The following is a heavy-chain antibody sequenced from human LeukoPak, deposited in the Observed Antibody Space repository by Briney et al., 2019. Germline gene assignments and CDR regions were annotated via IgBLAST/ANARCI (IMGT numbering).Heavy chain of an antibody. V-gene: IGHV4-61*02. J-gene: IGHJ4*02. CDR1: GGSISSGSYY. CDR3: ARDPGFRYCSGGSCYSGDYFDY. CDR2: IYTSGST. Sequence: SETLSLTCTVSGGSISSGSYYWSWIRQPAGKGLEWIGRIYTSGSTSYNPSLKSRVTISIDTSKNQFSLNLYSVTAADTAVYYCARDPGFRYCSGGSCYSGDYFDYWGQGTLVTVSS. D-gene: IGHD2-15*01.